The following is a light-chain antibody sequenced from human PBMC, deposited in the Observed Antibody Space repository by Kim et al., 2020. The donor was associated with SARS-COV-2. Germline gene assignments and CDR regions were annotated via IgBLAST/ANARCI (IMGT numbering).Light chain of an antibody. CDR3: QAWASSTVV. Sequence: SYELTQPPSVSVSPGQTASITCSGDKLVDKYVCWHQQKPGQSPVLVIYQDNKRPSGIPERFSGSNSGNTATLTISGTQAMDEADYYCQAWASSTVVFGGG. CDR2: QDN. J-gene: IGLJ2*01. CDR1: KLVDKY. V-gene: IGLV3-1*01.